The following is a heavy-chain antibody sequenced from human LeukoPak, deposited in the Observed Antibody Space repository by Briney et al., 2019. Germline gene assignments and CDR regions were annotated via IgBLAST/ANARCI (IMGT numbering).Heavy chain of an antibody. Sequence: GGSLRLSCAASGFTFSSYSMNWVRQAPGKGLEWVSSISSSSSYIYYADSVKGRFTISRDNAKNSLYLQMNSLRAEDTAVYYCARGLHALPAAMQWGQGTLVTVSS. J-gene: IGHJ4*02. CDR3: ARGLHALPAAMQ. D-gene: IGHD2-2*01. CDR1: GFTFSSYS. V-gene: IGHV3-21*01. CDR2: ISSSSSYI.